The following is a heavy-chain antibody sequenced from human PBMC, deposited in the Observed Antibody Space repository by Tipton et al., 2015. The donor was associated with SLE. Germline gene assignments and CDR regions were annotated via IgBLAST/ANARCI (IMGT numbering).Heavy chain of an antibody. Sequence: SLRLSCAASGFTFSSYGMHWVRQAPGKGLEWVAFIRYDGSNKYYADSVKGRFTISRDNSKNTLYLQMNSLRAEDTAVYYCANAMMFMVGATQFDYWGQGTLVTVSS. J-gene: IGHJ4*02. V-gene: IGHV3-30*02. D-gene: IGHD1-26*01. CDR2: IRYDGSNK. CDR1: GFTFSSYG. CDR3: ANAMMFMVGATQFDY.